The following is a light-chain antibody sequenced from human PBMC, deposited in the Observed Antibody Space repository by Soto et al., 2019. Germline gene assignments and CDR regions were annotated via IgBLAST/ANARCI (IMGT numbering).Light chain of an antibody. CDR2: GTS. V-gene: IGKV3-20*01. J-gene: IGKJ2*01. CDR3: QHYGSSPPDT. CDR1: QSVSSKY. Sequence: IVLTQSPGTLSLSLGERATLSCRASQSVSSKYVAWYQQKPGQAPSLLIYGTSNRPTDIPDRFSGSGSGTDFSLTISRLEPEDFAVYYCQHYGSSPPDTVGQGTNLEIK.